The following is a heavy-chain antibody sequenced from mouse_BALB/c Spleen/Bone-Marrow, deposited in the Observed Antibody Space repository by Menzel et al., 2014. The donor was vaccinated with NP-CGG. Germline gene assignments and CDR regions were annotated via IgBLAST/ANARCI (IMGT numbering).Heavy chain of an antibody. J-gene: IGHJ2*01. CDR3: ARGLYGDSVY. D-gene: IGHD2-13*01. CDR1: GYTFTSYW. CDR2: IDPSDSYT. Sequence: VQLQQSGADLVKPGASVKLSCKASGYTFTSYWMHWVKQRPGQGLELIGEIDPSDSYTNYNQRFKGKATLTVDKSSSTAYMQLSSLTSEDSAVYYCARGLYGDSVYWGQGTTLTVSS. V-gene: IGHV1-69*02.